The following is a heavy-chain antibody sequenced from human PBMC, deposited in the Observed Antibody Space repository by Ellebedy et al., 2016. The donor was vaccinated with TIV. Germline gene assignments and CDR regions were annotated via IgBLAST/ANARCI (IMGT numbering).Heavy chain of an antibody. CDR3: ARYISHWSLAY. Sequence: GESLKISCQGSGYSFSRYWIAWVRQMPGKGLEWMGIINAGDSETRYRPSFEGQVTISVDKSISTAYLQWSSLKASDSAMYYCARYISHWSLAYWGQGTLVTVAS. V-gene: IGHV5-51*01. CDR2: INAGDSET. J-gene: IGHJ4*02. D-gene: IGHD6-19*01. CDR1: GYSFSRYW.